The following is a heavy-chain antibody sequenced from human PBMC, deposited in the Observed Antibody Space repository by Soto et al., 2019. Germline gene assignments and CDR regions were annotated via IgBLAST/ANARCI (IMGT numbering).Heavy chain of an antibody. CDR3: EARSNGADY. D-gene: IGHD2-8*01. Sequence: EVQLVETGGGLIQPGGSLRLSCAASGFIVSSNYMSWVRQAPGKGLVWVSVIYSGGSTYHADSVKGRFTTSRDNSKNTLYLQMNNLRAEDRAVYYCEARSNGADYWGQGTLVTVSS. V-gene: IGHV3-53*02. J-gene: IGHJ4*02. CDR2: IYSGGST. CDR1: GFIVSSNY.